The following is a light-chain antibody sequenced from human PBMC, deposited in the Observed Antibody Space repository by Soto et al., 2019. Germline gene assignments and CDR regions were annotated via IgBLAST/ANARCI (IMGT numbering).Light chain of an antibody. CDR1: QSISSNS. CDR2: DAS. Sequence: EIVLTQSPATLSLSPGERATLSCGASQSISSNSLAWDQQKPGLAPRLLSYDASSRATGIPDRFSGSESGTDFTLTISRLQTEDFVLYYCQQYGSSLTLGGGTKVEIK. V-gene: IGKV3D-20*01. J-gene: IGKJ4*02. CDR3: QQYGSSLT.